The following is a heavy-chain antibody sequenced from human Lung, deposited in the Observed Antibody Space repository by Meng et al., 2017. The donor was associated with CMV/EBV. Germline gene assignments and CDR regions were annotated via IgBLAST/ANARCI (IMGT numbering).Heavy chain of an antibody. Sequence: VALLYSGFELKKPGAAVKVSCKASGYTFTSYAMNWVRQAPGQGLEWMGWINTNTGNPTYAQGFTGRFVFSLDTSVSTAYLQISSLKAADTAVYYCARLYCSGGSCYTIDYWGQGTLVTVSS. V-gene: IGHV7-4-1*02. CDR3: ARLYCSGGSCYTIDY. CDR1: GYTFTSYA. CDR2: INTNTGNP. J-gene: IGHJ4*02. D-gene: IGHD2-15*01.